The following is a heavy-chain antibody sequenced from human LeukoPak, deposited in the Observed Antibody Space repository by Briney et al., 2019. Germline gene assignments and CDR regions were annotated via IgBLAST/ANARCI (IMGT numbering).Heavy chain of an antibody. CDR2: VNPKTGAT. Sequence: GASVKVSCKAFGYSFTGYHLHWVRQAPRQGLELMGWVNPKTGATNYARKFQGRVTMTRDTSINTVNMELSRLTSDDTAVYYCAREFSSKLEWLAYVTGDDAFDVWGQGTMITVS. D-gene: IGHD3-3*01. CDR3: AREFSSKLEWLAYVTGDDAFDV. J-gene: IGHJ3*01. CDR1: GYSFTGYH. V-gene: IGHV1-2*02.